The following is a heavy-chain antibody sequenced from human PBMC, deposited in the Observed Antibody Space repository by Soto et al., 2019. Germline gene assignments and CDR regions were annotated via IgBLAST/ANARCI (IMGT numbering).Heavy chain of an antibody. CDR1: GGSVSSGSYY. CDR2: IYYSGST. J-gene: IGHJ4*02. CDR3: ARVAGIVGAIDY. V-gene: IGHV4-61*01. D-gene: IGHD1-26*01. Sequence: PSETLSLTYTVSGGSVSSGSYYWSWIRQPPGKGLEWIGYIYYSGSTNYNPSLKSRVTISVDTSKNQFSLKLSSVTAADTAVYYCARVAGIVGAIDYWGQGTLVTVSS.